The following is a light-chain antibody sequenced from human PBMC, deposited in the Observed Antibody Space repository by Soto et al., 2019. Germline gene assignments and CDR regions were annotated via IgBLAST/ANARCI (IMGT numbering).Light chain of an antibody. CDR2: ENY. Sequence: QSALTQPPSVSAAPGQKVTISYSGSGSNIGKNYVSWYQKLPGTAPKLLIYENYKRPSGIPDRFSGSKSGTSATLGITGLQTGDEADYYCGTWDSSLSAWVFGGGTKLTVL. CDR3: GTWDSSLSAWV. V-gene: IGLV1-51*02. J-gene: IGLJ3*02. CDR1: GSNIGKNY.